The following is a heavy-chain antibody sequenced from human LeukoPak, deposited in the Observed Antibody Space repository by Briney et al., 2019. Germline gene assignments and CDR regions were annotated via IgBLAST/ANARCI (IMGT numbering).Heavy chain of an antibody. CDR1: GFTFSSYS. J-gene: IGHJ4*02. D-gene: IGHD6-19*01. CDR2: ISSSRSYI. CDR3: AREVAVAGRDRYFDY. V-gene: IGHV3-21*01. Sequence: KPGGSLRLSCAASGFTFSSYSMNWVRQAPGKGLEWVSSISSSRSYIYYADSVKGRFTISRDNAKNSLYLQMNSLRAQDTAVYYCAREVAVAGRDRYFDYWGQGTLVTVSS.